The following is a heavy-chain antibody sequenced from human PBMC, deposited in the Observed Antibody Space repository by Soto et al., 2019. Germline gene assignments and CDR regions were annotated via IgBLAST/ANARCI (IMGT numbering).Heavy chain of an antibody. J-gene: IGHJ6*02. Sequence: GSLILSCVASAFTFNNFPMHWVRQAPGKGLQWLASITTTSTYKYYADSVKGRFSISRDNAKNSLYLELTNLRSEDTAVYYCAREKCSSTSCNHGMDVWGLGTTVTVSS. CDR2: ITTTSTYK. CDR3: AREKCSSTSCNHGMDV. V-gene: IGHV3-21*01. CDR1: AFTFNNFP. D-gene: IGHD2-2*01.